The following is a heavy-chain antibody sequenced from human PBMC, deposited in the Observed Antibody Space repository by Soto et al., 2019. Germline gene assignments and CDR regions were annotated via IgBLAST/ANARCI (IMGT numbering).Heavy chain of an antibody. D-gene: IGHD5-12*01. CDR2: IYYSGST. CDR1: GVSIISSSYY. CDR3: AIVFESTIAGTGVDL. V-gene: IGHV4-39*07. Sequence: SETLSLTCTVSGVSIISSSYYWVLIRQPTGKGLEWIGSIYYSGSTYYNPSLKSRVTISVDTSKNQFSLKLSSVTAADTAVYYCAIVFESTIAGTGVDLWGKGTLV. J-gene: IGHJ4*02.